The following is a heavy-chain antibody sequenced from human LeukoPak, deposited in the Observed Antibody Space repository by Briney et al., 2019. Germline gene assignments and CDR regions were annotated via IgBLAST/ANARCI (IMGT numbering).Heavy chain of an antibody. CDR1: GFTFSSYW. CDR3: AKGIAVAGT. CDR2: INSDGSST. Sequence: GGSLRLSCAASGFTFSSYWMHWVRQAPGKGLVWVSRINSDGSSTYYADSVKGRFTISRDNSKNTLYLQMNSLRAEDTAVYYCAKGIAVAGTWGQGTLVTVSS. D-gene: IGHD6-19*01. V-gene: IGHV3-74*01. J-gene: IGHJ5*02.